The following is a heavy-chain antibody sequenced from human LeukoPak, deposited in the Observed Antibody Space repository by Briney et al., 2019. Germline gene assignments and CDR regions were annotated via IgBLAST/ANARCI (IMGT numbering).Heavy chain of an antibody. CDR2: INPNSGGT. Sequence: ASVKVSCKASGYTFTGHYMHWVRQAPGQGLQWMGWINPNSGGTNYAQKFQGRVTMTRDTSISTAYMELSRLRSDDTAVYYCARSYYDSSGYVDYWGQGTLVTVSS. V-gene: IGHV1-2*02. CDR1: GYTFTGHY. D-gene: IGHD3-22*01. J-gene: IGHJ4*02. CDR3: ARSYYDSSGYVDY.